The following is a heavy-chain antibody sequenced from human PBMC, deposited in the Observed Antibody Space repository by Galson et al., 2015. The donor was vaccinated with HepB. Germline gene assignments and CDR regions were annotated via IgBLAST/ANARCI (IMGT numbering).Heavy chain of an antibody. V-gene: IGHV3-11*01. CDR3: ASANRRGAFDI. CDR1: GFTFSDYY. J-gene: IGHJ3*02. CDR2: ISSSGSTI. Sequence: SLRLSCAASGFTFSDYYMSWIRQAPGKGLEWVSYISSSGSTIYYADSVKGRFTISRDNAKNSLYLQMNSLRAEDTAVYYCASANRRGAFDIWGQGTMVTVSS.